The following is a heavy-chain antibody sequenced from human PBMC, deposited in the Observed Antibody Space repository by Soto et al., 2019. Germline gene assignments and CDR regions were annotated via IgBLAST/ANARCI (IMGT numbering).Heavy chain of an antibody. CDR3: ARHSKGYCSGGSCYHGGFDP. V-gene: IGHV5-10-1*01. CDR2: IDSSDSYT. D-gene: IGHD2-15*01. J-gene: IGHJ5*02. CDR1: GYSFTSYW. Sequence: GESLKISCKGSGYSFTSYWISWERQMPGKGLEWMGRIDSSDSYTNYSPSFQGHVTISADKSISTAYLQWSSLKDSDTAMYYCARHSKGYCSGGSCYHGGFDPWGQGTLVTVSS.